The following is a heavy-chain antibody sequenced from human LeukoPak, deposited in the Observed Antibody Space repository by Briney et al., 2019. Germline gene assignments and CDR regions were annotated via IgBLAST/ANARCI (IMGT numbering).Heavy chain of an antibody. Sequence: GGSLRLSCAASGFRFADYYMSWVRQAPGKGLEWVSYISGGATTIYYAESVKGRFTISRDNSRNLLYLQMNNLKAEDTAMYYCAREGYGGNSGGLIDYWGQGTLVTVSS. CDR1: GFRFADYY. CDR3: AREGYGGNSGGLIDY. CDR2: ISGGATTI. J-gene: IGHJ4*02. D-gene: IGHD4-23*01. V-gene: IGHV3-11*01.